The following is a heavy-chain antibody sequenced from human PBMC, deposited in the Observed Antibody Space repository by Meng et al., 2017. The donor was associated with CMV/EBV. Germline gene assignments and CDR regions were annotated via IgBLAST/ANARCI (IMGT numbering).Heavy chain of an antibody. CDR3: AREIGYYDSSGYIDY. J-gene: IGHJ4*02. V-gene: IGHV3-48*03. CDR2: ISSSGSTI. D-gene: IGHD3-22*01. CDR1: GFTFSSYE. Sequence: GASLKISCAASGFTFSSYEMNWVRQAPGKGLEWVSYISSSGSTIDYADSVKGRFTISRDNAKNSLYLQMNSLRAEDTAVYYCAREIGYYDSSGYIDYWGQGTLVTVSS.